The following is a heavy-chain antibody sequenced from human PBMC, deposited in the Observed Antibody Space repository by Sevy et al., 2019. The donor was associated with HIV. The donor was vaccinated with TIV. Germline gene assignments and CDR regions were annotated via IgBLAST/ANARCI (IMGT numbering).Heavy chain of an antibody. Sequence: GSLRLSCAASGFTFSSYSMNWVRQAPGKGLEWVSYISSSSSTIYYADSVKGRFTISRDNAKNSLYLQMNSLRDEDTAVYYCARDQEHSGSYYDWFDPWGQGTLVTVSS. J-gene: IGHJ5*02. CDR2: ISSSSSTI. CDR3: ARDQEHSGSYYDWFDP. CDR1: GFTFSSYS. D-gene: IGHD1-26*01. V-gene: IGHV3-48*02.